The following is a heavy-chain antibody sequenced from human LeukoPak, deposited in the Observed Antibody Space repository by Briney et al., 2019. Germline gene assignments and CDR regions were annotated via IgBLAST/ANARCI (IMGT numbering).Heavy chain of an antibody. D-gene: IGHD3-22*01. CDR2: ISAGGDNT. Sequence: GGSLRLSCAASGFTFSSHAMSWVRQTPGKGLEWVSSISAGGDNTHYADSVKGRFTISRDNSKSTLYLQMNSLRAEDTAVYFCAYFDSSGYYYGRLRYWGQGTPVTVSP. CDR3: AYFDSSGYYYGRLRY. V-gene: IGHV3-23*01. CDR1: GFTFSSHA. J-gene: IGHJ4*02.